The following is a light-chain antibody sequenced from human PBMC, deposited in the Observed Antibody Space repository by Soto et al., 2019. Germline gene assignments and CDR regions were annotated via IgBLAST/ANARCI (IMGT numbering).Light chain of an antibody. Sequence: DVQMTQSPSSLSASVGDRVTITCRASQDINSYLAWYQQKPGNAPKSLIYAASSLQTGVPSRFRGSESGTDFTLTISNLQPEESATYYCQQYNIYPLTFGGGTKVEIK. CDR2: AAS. CDR3: QQYNIYPLT. J-gene: IGKJ4*01. V-gene: IGKV1D-16*01. CDR1: QDINSY.